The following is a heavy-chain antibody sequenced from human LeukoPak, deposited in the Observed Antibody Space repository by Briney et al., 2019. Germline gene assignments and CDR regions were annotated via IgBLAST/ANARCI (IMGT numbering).Heavy chain of an antibody. D-gene: IGHD1-26*01. CDR2: INTDGSST. CDR1: GFTFSRLW. Sequence: PGGSLRLSCAASGFTFSRLWMHWVRQAPGKGLVWVSRINTDGSSTRYADSVKGRFTISRDNAKNTLYLQMNSLRAEDTAVYHCARSGDAFGIWGQGTMVTVSS. V-gene: IGHV3-74*01. J-gene: IGHJ3*02. CDR3: ARSGDAFGI.